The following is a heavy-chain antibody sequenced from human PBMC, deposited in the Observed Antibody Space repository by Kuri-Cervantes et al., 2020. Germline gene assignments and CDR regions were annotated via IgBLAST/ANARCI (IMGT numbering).Heavy chain of an antibody. CDR3: AREEGWQWLVGGGGGMDV. CDR2: INPSGGST. V-gene: IGHV1-46*01. D-gene: IGHD6-19*01. CDR1: GYTFTSYY. J-gene: IGHJ6*02. Sequence: ASVKVSCKASGYTFTSYYMHWVRQAPGQGLEWMGIINPSGGSTSYAQKFQGRVTMTRDTSTSTVYMELSSLRSEDTAVYYCAREEGWQWLVGGGGGMDVWGQGTTVTVSS.